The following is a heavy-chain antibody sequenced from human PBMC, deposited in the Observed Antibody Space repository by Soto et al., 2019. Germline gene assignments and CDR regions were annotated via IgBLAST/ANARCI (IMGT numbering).Heavy chain of an antibody. CDR3: ARLFCSSSTCYIGLDY. D-gene: IGHD2-2*02. Sequence: GESPKVSCKGSGASLTSYLIAWVRRMPGKGLEWMGIIYPDDSRIKYSPSFQGQVTISADKSISTAYLHWTSLRASDTAMYYCARLFCSSSTCYIGLDYWGQGTPVTVSS. J-gene: IGHJ4*02. CDR1: GASLTSYL. CDR2: IYPDDSRI. V-gene: IGHV5-51*01.